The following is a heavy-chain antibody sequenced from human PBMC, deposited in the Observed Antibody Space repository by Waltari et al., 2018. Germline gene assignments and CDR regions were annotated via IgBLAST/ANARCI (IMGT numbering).Heavy chain of an antibody. Sequence: EVQLVESGGGLIQPGGSLRLSCAASGFTVSSNYMSWVRQAPGKGLECGSVIDSRGSTDYAASVKGRFTISRDNSKNTVYLQMNSLRAEDTAVYYCARVPDSNWYLDLWGRGTLVTVSS. J-gene: IGHJ2*01. CDR3: ARVPDSNWYLDL. CDR1: GFTVSSNY. D-gene: IGHD2-15*01. V-gene: IGHV3-53*01. CDR2: IDSRGST.